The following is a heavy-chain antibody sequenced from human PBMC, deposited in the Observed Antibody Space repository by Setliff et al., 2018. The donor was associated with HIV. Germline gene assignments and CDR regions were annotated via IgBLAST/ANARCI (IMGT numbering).Heavy chain of an antibody. CDR3: ARDDVGYCSGGSCYHLFDTLDI. D-gene: IGHD2-15*01. CDR1: GYSISSGYY. V-gene: IGHV4-38-2*02. Sequence: SETLSLTCAVSGYSISSGYYWGWIRQTPGKGLEWIGSIYHSGTTYYNPSLRSRVTISVDTSKNQFSLKLSSVTAADTAVYYCARDDVGYCSGGSCYHLFDTLDIWGQGTVVTVSS. J-gene: IGHJ3*02. CDR2: IYHSGTT.